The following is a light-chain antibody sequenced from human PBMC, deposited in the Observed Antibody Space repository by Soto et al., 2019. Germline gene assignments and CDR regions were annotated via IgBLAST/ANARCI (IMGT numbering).Light chain of an antibody. CDR1: QSVGTY. V-gene: IGKV3-11*01. J-gene: IGKJ4*01. CDR3: QQRMDWPPLT. Sequence: ETVLTQSPVTLSLSPGERATLSCRASQSVGTYLAWNQQTPGQAPRLLIYDAYIRATGIPARFSGSGSGTDFTLTISSLEPEDFAVYYCQQRMDWPPLTFGGGTKVEIK. CDR2: DAY.